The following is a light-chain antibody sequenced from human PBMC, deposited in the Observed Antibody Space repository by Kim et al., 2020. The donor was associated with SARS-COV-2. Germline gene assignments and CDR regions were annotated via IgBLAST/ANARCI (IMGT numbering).Light chain of an antibody. Sequence: IQLTQSPSSLSASVGDRVTITCRASQGASTYLAWYQQKPAKAPKLLIYAASTLQSGVPSRFSGSGSGTHFTLTISSLQAEDFATYYCQQLNSLPLTFGGGTKGDIK. J-gene: IGKJ4*01. V-gene: IGKV1-9*01. CDR1: QGASTY. CDR2: AAS. CDR3: QQLNSLPLT.